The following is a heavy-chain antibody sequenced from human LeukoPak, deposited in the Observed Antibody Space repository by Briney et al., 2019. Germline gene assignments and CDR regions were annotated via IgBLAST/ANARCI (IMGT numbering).Heavy chain of an antibody. CDR1: EYLFTTYW. J-gene: IGHJ4*02. D-gene: IGHD1-1*01. Sequence: GGSLKISCKGSEYLFTTYWFDWVRQMPGKGLEWMESIYPGDSDTRYSPSFQGQVTISADKSISTAYLQWSSLKASDSAMYYCARCGTIGTGGDYWGQGTLVTVPS. CDR3: ARCGTIGTGGDY. V-gene: IGHV5-51*01. CDR2: IYPGDSDT.